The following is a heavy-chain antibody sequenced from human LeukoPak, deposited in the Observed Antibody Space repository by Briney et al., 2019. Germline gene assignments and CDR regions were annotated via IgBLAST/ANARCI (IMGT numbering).Heavy chain of an antibody. CDR3: ARSLYSYGSSYYYYMDV. V-gene: IGHV3-53*01. CDR1: GFTFSSYA. J-gene: IGHJ6*03. CDR2: IYSGGST. Sequence: GGSLRLSCAASGFTFSSYAMSWVRQAPGKGLERVSVIYSGGSTYYADSVKGRFTISRDNSKNTLYLQMNGLRAEDTAVYYCARSLYSYGSSYYYYMDVWGKGTTVTVSS. D-gene: IGHD5-18*01.